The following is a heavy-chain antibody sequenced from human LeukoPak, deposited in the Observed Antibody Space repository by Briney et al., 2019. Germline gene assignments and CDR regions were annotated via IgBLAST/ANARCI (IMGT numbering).Heavy chain of an antibody. CDR1: GGSISSSSYY. D-gene: IGHD2-8*01. V-gene: IGHV4-39*07. CDR3: ARDLYYRHYYYGMDV. Sequence: SSETLSLTCTVSGGSISSSSYYWGWIRQPPGKGLEWIGSIYYSGSTYYNPSLKSRVTISVDTSKNQFSLKLSSVTAADTAVYYCARDLYYRHYYYGMDVWGQGTTVTVSS. J-gene: IGHJ6*02. CDR2: IYYSGST.